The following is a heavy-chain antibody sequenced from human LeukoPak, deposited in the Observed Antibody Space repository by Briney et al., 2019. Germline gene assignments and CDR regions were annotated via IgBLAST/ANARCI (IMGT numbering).Heavy chain of an antibody. Sequence: GGSLRLSCAASGFTFSSYWMHWVRQAPGKGLVWVSRINSDGSSTNYADPVKGRFTISRDNAKNTLYLQMNSLRAEDTAVYYCAREFTIFGVVFDYWGQGTLVTVSS. V-gene: IGHV3-74*01. CDR2: INSDGSST. D-gene: IGHD3-3*01. J-gene: IGHJ4*02. CDR1: GFTFSSYW. CDR3: AREFTIFGVVFDY.